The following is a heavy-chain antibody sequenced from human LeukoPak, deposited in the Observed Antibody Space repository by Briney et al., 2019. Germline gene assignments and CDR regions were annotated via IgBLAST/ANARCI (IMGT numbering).Heavy chain of an antibody. CDR2: ISGSGGST. Sequence: GGSLRLSCAASGFTFDDYAMSWVRQAPGKGLEWVSAISGSGGSTYYADSVKGRFTISRDNSKNTLYLQMNSLRAEDTAVYYCANLGAGAIGAFDIWGQGTMVTVSS. J-gene: IGHJ3*02. CDR3: ANLGAGAIGAFDI. V-gene: IGHV3-23*01. CDR1: GFTFDDYA. D-gene: IGHD1-26*01.